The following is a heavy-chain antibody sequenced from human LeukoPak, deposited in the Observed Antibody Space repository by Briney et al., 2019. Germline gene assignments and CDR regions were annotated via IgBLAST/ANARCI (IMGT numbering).Heavy chain of an antibody. V-gene: IGHV1-69*04. CDR2: IIPILGIA. D-gene: IGHD5-18*01. CDR1: GGTFSSYA. Sequence: GASVKVSCKASGGTFSSYAISWVRQAPGQGLEWMGRIIPILGIANYAQKFQGRVTITADKSTSTAYMELSSLRSEDTAVYYCAEGGYSYGYTFDPWGQGTLVTVSS. J-gene: IGHJ5*02. CDR3: AEGGYSYGYTFDP.